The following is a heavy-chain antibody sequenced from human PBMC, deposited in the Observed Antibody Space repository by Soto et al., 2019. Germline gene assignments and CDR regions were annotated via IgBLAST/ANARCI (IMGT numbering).Heavy chain of an antibody. Sequence: GASVKVSCKASGGTFSSYAISWVRQAPGQGLEWMGGIIPIFGTANYAQKFQGRVTITADESTSTAYMELSSLRSEDTAVYYCARDRLVGATTWAAIFYYYGMDVWGQGTTVTVSS. CDR3: ARDRLVGATTWAAIFYYYGMDV. CDR1: GGTFSSYA. V-gene: IGHV1-69*13. J-gene: IGHJ6*02. CDR2: IIPIFGTA. D-gene: IGHD1-26*01.